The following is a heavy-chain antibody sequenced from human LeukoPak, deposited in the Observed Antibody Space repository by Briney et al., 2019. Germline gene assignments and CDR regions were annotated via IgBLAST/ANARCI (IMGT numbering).Heavy chain of an antibody. J-gene: IGHJ4*02. V-gene: IGHV1-18*01. CDR3: ARDFLLYYYGSGSYYNGY. Sequence: ASVKVSCKASGYTFTSYGISWVRQAPGQGLEWMGWISAYNGNTNYAQKLQGRVTMTTDTSTSTAYMELRSLRSDDTAVYYCARDFLLYYYGSGSYYNGYWGQGTLVTVSS. D-gene: IGHD3-10*01. CDR1: GYTFTSYG. CDR2: ISAYNGNT.